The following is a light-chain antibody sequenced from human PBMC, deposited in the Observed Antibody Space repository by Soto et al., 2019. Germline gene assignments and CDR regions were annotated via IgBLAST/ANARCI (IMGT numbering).Light chain of an antibody. J-gene: IGKJ1*01. CDR2: KAS. CDR1: QSISSG. Sequence: DIQMTQSPSTLSASVGDRVTITCRASQSISSGLAWYQQKPGTAPKLPIYKASTLQTGVPSRFSGSGSGTEFTLTISSLQPDDFATYYCQQYNDNWTFGQGTKVDIK. V-gene: IGKV1-5*03. CDR3: QQYNDNWT.